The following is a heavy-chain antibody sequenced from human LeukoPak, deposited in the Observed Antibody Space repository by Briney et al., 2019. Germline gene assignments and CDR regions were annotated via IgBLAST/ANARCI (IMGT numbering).Heavy chain of an antibody. Sequence: GGSLRLSCAASGFTFNNYAMSWVRQAPGKGLEWVSAISGRGGSTYYADSVKGRFTISRDNSKNTLYLQMSSLRAEDTAVYYCARDDYGETFDYWGQGTLVTVSS. J-gene: IGHJ4*02. V-gene: IGHV3-23*01. D-gene: IGHD4-17*01. CDR2: ISGRGGST. CDR3: ARDDYGETFDY. CDR1: GFTFNNYA.